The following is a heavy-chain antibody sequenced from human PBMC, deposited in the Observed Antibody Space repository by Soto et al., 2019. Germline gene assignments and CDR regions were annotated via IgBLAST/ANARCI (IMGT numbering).Heavy chain of an antibody. CDR3: AGGGDSILGGMASFDL. J-gene: IGHJ5*02. CDR2: INHRVSI. V-gene: IGHV4-34*01. D-gene: IGHD2-21*01. Sequence: SETLSLTCGVYGGSFSENNWTWIRQSPGKGLEWIGEINHRVSITYNPSLKSRVTISGDTSSNQSYLKLTSVTAADTALYYCAGGGDSILGGMASFDLWGQGTLVTVSS. CDR1: GGSFSENN.